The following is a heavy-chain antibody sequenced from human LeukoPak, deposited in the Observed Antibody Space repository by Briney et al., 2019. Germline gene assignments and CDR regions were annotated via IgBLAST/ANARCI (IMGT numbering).Heavy chain of an antibody. V-gene: IGHV3-66*02. J-gene: IGHJ4*02. D-gene: IGHD1-26*01. Sequence: GGSLRLSCAASGFTFSSNYMSWVRQAPGKGLECVSVIYSGGNTYYADSVKGGFTISRDNSKDTLYLQMNSLRAEDTAVYYCAKLKGRGSYPVDYWGQGTLVTVSS. CDR1: GFTFSSNY. CDR2: IYSGGNT. CDR3: AKLKGRGSYPVDY.